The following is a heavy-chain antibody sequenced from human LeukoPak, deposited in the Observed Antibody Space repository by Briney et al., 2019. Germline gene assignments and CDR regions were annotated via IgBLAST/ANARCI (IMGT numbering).Heavy chain of an antibody. CDR1: EYTFTGYY. CDR3: ARADWGSGIYYFDY. D-gene: IGHD7-27*01. CDR2: INPNSGGT. V-gene: IGHV1-2*06. Sequence: GSSVKVSCKASEYTFTGYYMHWVRQAPGQGLEWMGRINPNSGGTNYAQKFQGRVTMTRDTSISTAYMELSGLRSDDTAVYYCARADWGSGIYYFDYWGQGALVTVSS. J-gene: IGHJ4*02.